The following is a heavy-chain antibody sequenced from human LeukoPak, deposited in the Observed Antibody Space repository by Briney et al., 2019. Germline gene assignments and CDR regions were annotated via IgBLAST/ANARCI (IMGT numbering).Heavy chain of an antibody. D-gene: IGHD3-10*01. CDR1: GGSISNGDYY. CDR2: IYYSGST. J-gene: IGHJ5*02. Sequence: SETLSLTCTVSGGSISNGDYYWGWIRQPPGKGLEWIGSIYYSGSTYYNPSLKSRVTISVDTSKNQFSLKLSSVTAADTAVYYCARDNPTYYYGSGSYHNWFDPWGQGTLVTVSS. CDR3: ARDNPTYYYGSGSYHNWFDP. V-gene: IGHV4-39*07.